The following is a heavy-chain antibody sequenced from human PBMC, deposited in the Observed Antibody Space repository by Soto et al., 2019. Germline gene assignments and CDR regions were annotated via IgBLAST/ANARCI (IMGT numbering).Heavy chain of an antibody. Sequence: GASVKVSCKASGFTFTSSAMQWVRQARGQRLERIGWIVVGSGNTNYAQKFQERVTITRDMSTSTAYMELSSLRSEDTAVYYCAAGWTTYYDILTGYYIDAFDIWGQGTMVTVSS. CDR1: GFTFTSSA. J-gene: IGHJ3*02. V-gene: IGHV1-58*02. D-gene: IGHD3-9*01. CDR3: AAGWTTYYDILTGYYIDAFDI. CDR2: IVVGSGNT.